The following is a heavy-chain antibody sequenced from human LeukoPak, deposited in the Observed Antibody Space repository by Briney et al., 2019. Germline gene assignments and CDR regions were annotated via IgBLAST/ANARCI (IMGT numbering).Heavy chain of an antibody. CDR1: GGSIGTLY. J-gene: IGHJ5*02. CDR2: IDYHGNT. Sequence: PSETLSLTCIVSGGSIGTLYWNWIRQVPGKGLEWIGFIDYHGNTKYNPSLKSRVTMSADTSVDQVSLRLTSVTAADTAIYFCATASGRSFWLDPWGQGRLVTVSS. CDR3: ATASGRSFWLDP. V-gene: IGHV4-59*11. D-gene: IGHD2-15*01.